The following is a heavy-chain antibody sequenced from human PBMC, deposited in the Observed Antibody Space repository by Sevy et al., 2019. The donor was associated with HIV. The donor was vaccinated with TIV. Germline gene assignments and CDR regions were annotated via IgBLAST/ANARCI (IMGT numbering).Heavy chain of an antibody. CDR1: GYTFTGYY. D-gene: IGHD3-22*01. Sequence: ASVKVSCKASGYTFTGYYMHWVRQAPGQGLEWMGRINPNSGGTNYAQKFQGRVTMTRDTPISTAYMELSRLRSDDTAVYYCARTVVPQYYYDSSGYYRDFDYWGQGTLVTVSS. V-gene: IGHV1-2*06. CDR2: INPNSGGT. J-gene: IGHJ4*02. CDR3: ARTVVPQYYYDSSGYYRDFDY.